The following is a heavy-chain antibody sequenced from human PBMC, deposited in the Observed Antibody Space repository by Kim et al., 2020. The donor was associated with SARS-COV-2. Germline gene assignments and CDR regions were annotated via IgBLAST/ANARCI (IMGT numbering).Heavy chain of an antibody. V-gene: IGHV3-23*01. CDR3: AKDKGYYGSGSYFEY. Sequence: GGSLRLSCAASGFTFSSYAMSWVRQAPGKGLEWVSAISGSGASTYYADSVKGRFTISRDNSKNTLYLQMNSLRAEDTAICYCAKDKGYYGSGSYFEYWGQGTLVTVSS. D-gene: IGHD3-10*01. J-gene: IGHJ4*02. CDR2: ISGSGAST. CDR1: GFTFSSYA.